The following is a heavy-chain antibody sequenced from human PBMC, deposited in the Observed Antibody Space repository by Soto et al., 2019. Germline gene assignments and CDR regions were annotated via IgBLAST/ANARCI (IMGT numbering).Heavy chain of an antibody. V-gene: IGHV1-18*01. Sequence: QGQLVQSGPEVKKPGASVKVSCKASGYTFSRYGISWVRQAPGQGLEWMGWVSGYNGDTKYAQKDQGRVTMTIDTSTYTAYMELRSLTSDDTAKYYCAKNGQPPYYYYGMDVWGQGTTVTVSS. D-gene: IGHD2-8*01. J-gene: IGHJ6*02. CDR1: GYTFSRYG. CDR2: VSGYNGDT. CDR3: AKNGQPPYYYYGMDV.